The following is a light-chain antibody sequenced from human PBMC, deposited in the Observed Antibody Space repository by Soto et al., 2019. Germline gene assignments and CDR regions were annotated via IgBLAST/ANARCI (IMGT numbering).Light chain of an antibody. V-gene: IGKV3-15*01. J-gene: IGKJ1*01. Sequence: EIVMTQSPATLSVSPGERATLSCRASQSVSNNLAWYQKKPGQAPRLLIYGASTRATGIPARFSGGGSGTEFTLTISSLQSEDSAVYYCQQYNNWWTFGHGTRVEIK. CDR1: QSVSNN. CDR3: QQYNNWWT. CDR2: GAS.